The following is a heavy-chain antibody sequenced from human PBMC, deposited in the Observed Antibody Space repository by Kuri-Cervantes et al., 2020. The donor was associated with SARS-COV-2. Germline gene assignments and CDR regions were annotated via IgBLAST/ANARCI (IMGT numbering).Heavy chain of an antibody. J-gene: IGHJ2*01. CDR3: ARGSWVTMGWYFDL. V-gene: IGHV3-21*01. CDR1: GFTFSSYS. D-gene: IGHD1-26*01. CDR2: ISSSSYI. Sequence: GGSLRLSCAASGFTFSSYSMNWVRQAPGKGLEWVSSISSSSYIYYADSVKGRFTISRDNAKNSLYLQMNSLRAEDTAVYYCARGSWVTMGWYFDLWGRGTLVTVSS.